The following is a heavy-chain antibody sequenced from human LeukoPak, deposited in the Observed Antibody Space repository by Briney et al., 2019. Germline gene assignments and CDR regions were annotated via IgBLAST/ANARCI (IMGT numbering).Heavy chain of an antibody. J-gene: IGHJ4*02. V-gene: IGHV3-23*01. CDR3: AKSGSYSSPYYFDY. CDR2: ISGSGGNT. D-gene: IGHD3-10*01. CDR1: GFTFSTYG. Sequence: AGGSLRLSCGASGFTFSTYGMSWVRQAPGKGLEWVSAISGSGGNTYYADSVKGRFTISRDNAKNSLYLQMNSLRPEDMALYYCAKSGSYSSPYYFDYWGQGTLVTVSS.